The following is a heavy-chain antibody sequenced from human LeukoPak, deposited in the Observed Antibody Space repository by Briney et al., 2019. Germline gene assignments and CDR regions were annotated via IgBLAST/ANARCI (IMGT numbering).Heavy chain of an antibody. V-gene: IGHV1-2*06. CDR1: GYTFTGYY. J-gene: IGHJ4*02. Sequence: ASVKVSCKASGYTFTGYYMHWVRQAPGQGLEWMGRINPNSGGTNYAQKFQGRVTMTRDTSISTAYMELSRLRPDDTAVYYCARAGSGYDYPHRLLVDWGQGTMVTVSS. D-gene: IGHD5-12*01. CDR2: INPNSGGT. CDR3: ARAGSGYDYPHRLLVD.